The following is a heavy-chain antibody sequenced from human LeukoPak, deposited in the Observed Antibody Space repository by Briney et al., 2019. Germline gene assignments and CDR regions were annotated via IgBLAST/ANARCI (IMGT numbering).Heavy chain of an antibody. CDR2: IYYSGST. D-gene: IGHD6-19*01. CDR1: GGSISSSSYY. Sequence: SETLSLTCTVSGGSISSSSYYWGWIRQPPGKGLEWIGSIYYSGSTYYNPSLKSRVTISVDTSKNQFSLKLSSVTAADTAVYYCATTESTIAVAGIYFDYWGQGTLVTVSS. J-gene: IGHJ4*02. CDR3: ATTESTIAVAGIYFDY. V-gene: IGHV4-39*01.